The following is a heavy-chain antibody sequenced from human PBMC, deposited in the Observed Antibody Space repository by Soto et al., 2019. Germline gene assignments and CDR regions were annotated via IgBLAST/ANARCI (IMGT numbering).Heavy chain of an antibody. CDR2: ISYDGSNK. CDR1: GFTFSSYA. CDR3: ARPGSYSSSWYSPAEYFQH. D-gene: IGHD6-13*01. V-gene: IGHV3-30-3*01. Sequence: GGSLRLSCAASGFTFSSYAMHWVRQAPGKGLEWVAVISYDGSNKYYADSVKGRFTISRDNSKNTLYLQMNSLRAEDTAVYYCARPGSYSSSWYSPAEYFQHWGQGTLVTVSS. J-gene: IGHJ1*01.